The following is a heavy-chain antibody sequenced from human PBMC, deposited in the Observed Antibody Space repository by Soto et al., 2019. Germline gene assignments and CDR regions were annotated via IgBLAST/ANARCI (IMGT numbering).Heavy chain of an antibody. CDR2: ISVNNGNT. CDR1: GYMFTSYG. Sequence: QVQLVQSGAELKKPGALAKVSCKASGYMFTSYGISWVRQAPGQGLEWMAWISVNNGNTNYAQKFQGRVTMTTDTATDIANMQRMSVRYDATAVLSCARVKVSGSSYYMDVWGKGTTVLVSS. V-gene: IGHV1-18*01. CDR3: ARVKVSGSSYYMDV. D-gene: IGHD3-10*01. J-gene: IGHJ6*03.